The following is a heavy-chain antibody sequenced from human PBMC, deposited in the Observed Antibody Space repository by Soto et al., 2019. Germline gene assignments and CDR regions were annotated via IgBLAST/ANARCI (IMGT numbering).Heavy chain of an antibody. CDR3: AKTLYYYDSSGYQ. V-gene: IGHV3-23*01. Sequence: GGSLRLSCAASGFTFSSYAMSWVRQAPGKGLEWVSAISGSCCSTYYADSVKGRFTNSRDNSKNTLYLQMNSLRAEDTAVYYCAKTLYYYDSSGYQWGQGTLVTVSS. CDR2: ISGSCCST. D-gene: IGHD3-22*01. J-gene: IGHJ4*02. CDR1: GFTFSSYA.